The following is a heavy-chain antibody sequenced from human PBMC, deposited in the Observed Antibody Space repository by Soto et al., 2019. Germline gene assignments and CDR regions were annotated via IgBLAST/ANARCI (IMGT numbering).Heavy chain of an antibody. CDR2: ISWNSGSI. V-gene: IGHV3-9*01. D-gene: IGHD3-10*01. CDR1: GFTFDDYA. J-gene: IGHJ4*02. Sequence: EEQLVESGGGLVQPGRSLRLSCAASGFTFDDYAMHWVRQAPGKGLEWVSGISWNSGSIGYADSVKGRFTISRDNANKSLYLQMKSRRAEDRALYYWAKDGGEGSGRYFGGNFAYWGQGTLVTVSS. CDR3: AKDGGEGSGRYFGGNFAY.